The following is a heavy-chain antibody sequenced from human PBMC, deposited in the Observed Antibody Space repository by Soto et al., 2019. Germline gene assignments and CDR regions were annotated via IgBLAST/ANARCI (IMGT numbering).Heavy chain of an antibody. Sequence: LETLSLTCTVSGGSISSSRYYWGWIRQPPGKGLEWIGSVYYSGSTYYNPSLKSRVTISVDTSKNQFSLKLNSVTAADTAMYYCARHPDVSRGGFDPWGQGTLVTVSS. D-gene: IGHD3-10*01. CDR3: ARHPDVSRGGFDP. J-gene: IGHJ5*02. V-gene: IGHV4-39*01. CDR2: VYYSGST. CDR1: GGSISSSRYY.